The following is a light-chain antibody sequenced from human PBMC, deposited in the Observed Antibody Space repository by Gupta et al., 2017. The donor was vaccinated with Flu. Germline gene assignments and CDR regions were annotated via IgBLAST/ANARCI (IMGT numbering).Light chain of an antibody. CDR1: NSDVGVYDY. CDR3: SAYEGNSASVL. CDR2: DVN. V-gene: IGLV2-14*03. Sequence: QSALTQPPSASGSPGQSLTISCTGTNSDVGVYDYVSWYQQHPGEAPKLMIYDVNDRPSGVTYRFSGSKSGNTASLTISGLQADDEANYYCSAYEGNSASVLFGGGTNLTGL. J-gene: IGLJ2*01.